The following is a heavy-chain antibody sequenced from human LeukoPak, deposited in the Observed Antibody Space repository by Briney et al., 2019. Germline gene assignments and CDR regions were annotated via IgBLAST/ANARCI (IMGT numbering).Heavy chain of an antibody. CDR3: ARELASNYDSSGYPGDY. V-gene: IGHV3-21*01. CDR1: GFTFSSYS. Sequence: GGSLGLSCAASGFTFSSYSMNWVRQAPGKGLEWVSSISSSSSYIYYADSVKGRFTISRDNAKNSLYLQMNSLRAEDTAVYYCARELASNYDSSGYPGDYWGQGTLVTVSS. CDR2: ISSSSSYI. J-gene: IGHJ4*02. D-gene: IGHD3-22*01.